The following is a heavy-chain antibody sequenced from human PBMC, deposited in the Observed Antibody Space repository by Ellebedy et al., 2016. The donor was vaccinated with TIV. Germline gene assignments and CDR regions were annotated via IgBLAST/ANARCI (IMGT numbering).Heavy chain of an antibody. CDR2: IHTSGST. Sequence: SETLSLTXTVSGGSFSSYYWSWIRQPAGKGLEWIGRIHTSGSTSYNPSLKSRVIMSVDTSKNQFSLNLSSVTAADTAVYYCARALAGSNKVTYHFGMDVWGQGTTVTVSS. D-gene: IGHD2-21*02. V-gene: IGHV4-4*07. J-gene: IGHJ6*02. CDR3: ARALAGSNKVTYHFGMDV. CDR1: GGSFSSYY.